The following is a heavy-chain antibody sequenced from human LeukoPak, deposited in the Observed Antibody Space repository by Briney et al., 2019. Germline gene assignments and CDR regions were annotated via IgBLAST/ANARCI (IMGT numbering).Heavy chain of an antibody. CDR2: ISGSGGST. V-gene: IGHV3-23*01. Sequence: GGSLRLSCAASGFTFRNYTMTWVRQAPGKGLEWVSAISGSGGSTYYADSVKGRFTISRDNSKNTLYLQMNRLKDEDTALFYCAKEVKDTGYYHLDNWGQGTLVTVSS. D-gene: IGHD3-3*01. J-gene: IGHJ4*02. CDR3: AKEVKDTGYYHLDN. CDR1: GFTFRNYT.